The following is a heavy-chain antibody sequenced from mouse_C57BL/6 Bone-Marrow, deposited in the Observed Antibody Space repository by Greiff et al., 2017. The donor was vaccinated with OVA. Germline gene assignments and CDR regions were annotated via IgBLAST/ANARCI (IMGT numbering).Heavy chain of an antibody. CDR3: ARRGYYEYFDV. D-gene: IGHD2-4*01. CDR1: VFTFTSYW. Sequence: QVQLQQPGAELVKPGASVKMSCKASVFTFTSYWITWVIQRPGQGLEWIGDFYPGSGSTNYNEKFKSKATLTVDTSSSTAYMQLSSLTSEDSAVYYCARRGYYEYFDVWGTGTTVTVSS. V-gene: IGHV1-55*01. CDR2: FYPGSGST. J-gene: IGHJ1*03.